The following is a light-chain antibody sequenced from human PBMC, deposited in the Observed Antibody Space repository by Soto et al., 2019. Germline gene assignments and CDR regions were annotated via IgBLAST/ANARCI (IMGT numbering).Light chain of an antibody. CDR3: ASWDDSLNGYV. CDR1: SSNIGSDT. J-gene: IGLJ1*01. V-gene: IGLV1-44*01. CDR2: TNN. Sequence: QSVLTQPPSASGTPGQRVTISCSGGSSNIGSDTVNWYQHLPGTAPKLLIYTNNQRPSGVPDRFSGSKPGTSASLTISGLQSEDEAEYYCASWDDSLNGYVFGTGTKLTVL.